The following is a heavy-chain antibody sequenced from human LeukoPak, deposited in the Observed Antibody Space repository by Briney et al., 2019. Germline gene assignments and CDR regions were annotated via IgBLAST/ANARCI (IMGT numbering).Heavy chain of an antibody. CDR1: GYTFTSYG. Sequence: ASVKVSCKASGYTFTSYGISWVRQAPGQGLEWMGWISAYNGNTNYAQKFQGRVTMTRDMSTSTVYMELSSLRSEDTAVYYCARGGNEVVADAEYFQHWGQGTLVTVSS. CDR2: ISAYNGNT. D-gene: IGHD3-22*01. V-gene: IGHV1-18*01. J-gene: IGHJ1*01. CDR3: ARGGNEVVADAEYFQH.